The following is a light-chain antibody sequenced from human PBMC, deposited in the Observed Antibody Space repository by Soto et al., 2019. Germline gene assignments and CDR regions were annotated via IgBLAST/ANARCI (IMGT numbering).Light chain of an antibody. CDR2: RAS. J-gene: IGKJ1*01. V-gene: IGKV3-15*01. Sequence: EIEVTQSPATLSVSPGERATLSCRASQSVSSNLAWYQQKPGQAPRLLIYRASTSATSIPARFSGTGSGTEFTLTISGLQSEDFAAYYCQQYNIWPWTFGQGTKVDIK. CDR1: QSVSSN. CDR3: QQYNIWPWT.